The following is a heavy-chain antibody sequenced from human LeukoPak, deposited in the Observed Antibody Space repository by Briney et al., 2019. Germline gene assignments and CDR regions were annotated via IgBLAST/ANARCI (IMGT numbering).Heavy chain of an antibody. V-gene: IGHV3-21*01. D-gene: IGHD2-15*01. Sequence: GGSLRLSCAASGFTFSSYEMNWVRQAPGKWLEWVSSISSSSSYIYYADSVKGRFTISRDNAKNSLYLQMNSLRAEDTAVYYCATGRDCSGGSCYSVYWGQGTLVTVSS. J-gene: IGHJ4*02. CDR3: ATGRDCSGGSCYSVY. CDR2: ISSSSSYI. CDR1: GFTFSSYE.